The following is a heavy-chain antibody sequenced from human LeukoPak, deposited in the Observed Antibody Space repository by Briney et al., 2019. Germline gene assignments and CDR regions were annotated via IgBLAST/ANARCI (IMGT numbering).Heavy chain of an antibody. D-gene: IGHD6-13*01. CDR2: ISAYNGNT. CDR3: AGEQQLDNDYYYYGMDV. CDR1: GYTFTSYG. V-gene: IGHV1-18*01. J-gene: IGHJ6*02. Sequence: GASVKVSCKASGYTFTSYGISWVRQAPGQGLEWMGWISAYNGNTNYAQKLQGRVTMTTDTSTSTAYMELRSLRSDDTAVYYCAGEQQLDNDYYYYGMDVWGQGTTVTVSS.